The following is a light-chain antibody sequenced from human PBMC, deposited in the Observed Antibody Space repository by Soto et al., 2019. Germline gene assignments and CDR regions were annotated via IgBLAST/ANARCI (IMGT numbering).Light chain of an antibody. CDR3: QQYGGSPGFT. Sequence: VLTQSPGTLSFYPGERATLSCRTSQTVCSTCLAWYQQKPGQAPRLLISGASNRATGIPDRFSGSGSGTDFTLTISRLEPEDFAVYYCQQYGGSPGFTFGPGTKVDIK. CDR1: QTVCSTC. V-gene: IGKV3-20*01. J-gene: IGKJ3*01. CDR2: GAS.